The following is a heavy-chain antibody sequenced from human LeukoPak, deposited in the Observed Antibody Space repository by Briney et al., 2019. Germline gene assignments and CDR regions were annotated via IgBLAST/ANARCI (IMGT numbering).Heavy chain of an antibody. CDR2: ISWNSGSI. CDR3: AKDTAREWELLGVSDY. V-gene: IGHV3-9*01. J-gene: IGHJ4*02. CDR1: GFTFDDYA. Sequence: PGRSLRLSCAASGFTFDDYAMHWVRQAPGKGLEWVSGISWNSGSIGYADSVKGRFTISRDNAKNSLYLQMNSLRAEDTALYYCAKDTAREWELLGVSDYWGQGTLVTVSS. D-gene: IGHD1-26*01.